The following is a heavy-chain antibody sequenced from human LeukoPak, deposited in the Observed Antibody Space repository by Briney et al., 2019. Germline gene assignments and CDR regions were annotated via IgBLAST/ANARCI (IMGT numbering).Heavy chain of an antibody. J-gene: IGHJ2*01. Sequence: SETLSLTCSVSGGSINNYYWTWIRQPPGKGLEWIGYMYTSGSSNYHPSLKSRVTMSIDTSKNQFSLILGSVTASDTATYYCARRAGSYLGYWYFDLWGRGTLVTVSS. CDR1: GGSINNYY. CDR3: ARRAGSYLGYWYFDL. D-gene: IGHD1-26*01. V-gene: IGHV4-4*09. CDR2: MYTSGSS.